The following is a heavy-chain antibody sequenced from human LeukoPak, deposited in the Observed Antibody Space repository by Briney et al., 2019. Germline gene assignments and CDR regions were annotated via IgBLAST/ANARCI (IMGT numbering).Heavy chain of an antibody. CDR2: IYYSGST. J-gene: IGHJ4*02. CDR1: GGSITSYY. Sequence: PSETLSLTCTVSGGSITSYYWSWIRQPPGKGLEWIGYIYYSGSTNYNPSLKSRVTISVDTSKNQFSLKLSSVPAADTAVYYCARLTGIAAAGDYWGQGTLVTVSS. V-gene: IGHV4-59*08. D-gene: IGHD6-13*01. CDR3: ARLTGIAAAGDY.